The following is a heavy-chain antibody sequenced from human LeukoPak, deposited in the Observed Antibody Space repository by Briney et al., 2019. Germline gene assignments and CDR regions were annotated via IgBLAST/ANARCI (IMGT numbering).Heavy chain of an antibody. V-gene: IGHV3-30*02. J-gene: IGHJ5*02. D-gene: IGHD3-22*01. CDR3: AKTPSRGYDTSGDYH. CDR1: GFTFSNYG. CDR2: IRYDGSNK. Sequence: GGSLRLSCVASGFTFSNYGMHWVRQAPGKGLEWVAFIRYDGSNKYYGDSVKGRFTMSRDNSENTLYLQMNSLRTEDTAVYYCAKTPSRGYDTSGDYHWGQGTLVTVSS.